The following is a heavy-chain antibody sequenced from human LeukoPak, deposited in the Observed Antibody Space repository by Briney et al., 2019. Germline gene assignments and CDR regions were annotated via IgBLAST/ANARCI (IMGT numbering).Heavy chain of an antibody. V-gene: IGHV4-61*02. Sequence: SQTLSLTCTVSGDSISSGTYYWIWIRQPAGKGLEWIGRIYTSGSTNYNPSLKSRVTISVDTSKNQFSLKLSSVTAADTAVYYCARDPIAVAGTIDYWGQGTLVTVSS. CDR1: GDSISSGTYY. CDR2: IYTSGST. D-gene: IGHD6-19*01. J-gene: IGHJ4*02. CDR3: ARDPIAVAGTIDY.